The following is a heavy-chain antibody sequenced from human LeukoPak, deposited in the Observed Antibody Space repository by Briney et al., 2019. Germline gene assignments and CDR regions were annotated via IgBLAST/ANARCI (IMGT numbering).Heavy chain of an antibody. V-gene: IGHV4-34*01. J-gene: IGHJ4*02. CDR3: ASYDSSGYWLDY. D-gene: IGHD3-22*01. CDR1: GGSFSGYY. CDR2: IYYTGST. Sequence: SETLSLTCAVYGGSFSGYYWSWIRQPPGKGLEWIGNIYYTGSTYYNPSLKSRVTISEDTSKNQFSLKLSSVTAADTAVYYCASYDSSGYWLDYWGQGTLVTVSS.